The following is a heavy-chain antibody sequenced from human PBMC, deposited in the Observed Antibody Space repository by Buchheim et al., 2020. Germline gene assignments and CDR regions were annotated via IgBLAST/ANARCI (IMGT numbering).Heavy chain of an antibody. J-gene: IGHJ6*02. V-gene: IGHV3-23*01. CDR1: GFTFSSYA. D-gene: IGHD1-26*01. CDR2: ISGGGSST. CDR3: ANLGSYNRYSYFGMDV. Sequence: EVQLLESGGGLVQPGGSLRLSCAASGFTFSSYAMSWVRQAPGKGLDWVSTISGGGSSTYYAASVKGRFTISRDKSKNTLYLQMNSLRAEDTAVYYCANLGSYNRYSYFGMDVWGQGTT.